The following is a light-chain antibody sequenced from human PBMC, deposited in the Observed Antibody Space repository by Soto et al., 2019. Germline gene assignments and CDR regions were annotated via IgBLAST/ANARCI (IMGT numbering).Light chain of an antibody. CDR1: HSVGTW. CDR3: QQYNSYSWT. J-gene: IGKJ1*01. Sequence: DIQMTQSPSTLSASVGDRVTITCRASHSVGTWLAWYQQKPGKAPKVLIYDASSLETGVPSRFSGSGSGTEFTLSISSLQPDDFATYYCQQYNSYSWTFRQGTKVEVK. V-gene: IGKV1-5*01. CDR2: DAS.